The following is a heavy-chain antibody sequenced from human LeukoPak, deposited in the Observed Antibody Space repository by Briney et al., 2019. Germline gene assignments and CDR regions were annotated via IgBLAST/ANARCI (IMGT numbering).Heavy chain of an antibody. Sequence: GGSLRLSCAASGFTFSRYWMNWVRQAPGKGLEWLANIKEDGSQTYHVDSVKGRFTISRDNAKSTLYLQMNSLRGEDTAVYYCTRGGDYWGQGTLVTVSS. CDR1: GFTFSRYW. CDR2: IKEDGSQT. J-gene: IGHJ4*02. V-gene: IGHV3-7*01. CDR3: TRGGDY.